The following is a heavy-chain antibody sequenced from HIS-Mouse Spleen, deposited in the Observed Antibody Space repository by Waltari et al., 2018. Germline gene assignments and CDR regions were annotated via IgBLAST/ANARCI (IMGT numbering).Heavy chain of an antibody. CDR1: GFTFSSYG. CDR2: IENDGSNK. J-gene: IGHJ4*02. CDR3: AKDKHHAFDY. Sequence: QVQLVESGGGVVQPGRSLRLSCAASGFTFSSYGLPWVRQAPGKGLGWVAVIENDGSNKYYEDSGKGRFTISRDNSKNTLYLQMNSLRAEDTAVYYCAKDKHHAFDYWGQGTLVTVSS. V-gene: IGHV3-30*18.